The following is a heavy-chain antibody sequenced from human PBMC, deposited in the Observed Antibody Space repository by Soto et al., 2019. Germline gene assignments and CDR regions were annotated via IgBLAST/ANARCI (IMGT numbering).Heavy chain of an antibody. Sequence: QVQLQESGPGLVKPSQTLSLTCTVSGGSISSGGYYWSWIRQHPGKGLEWIGYIYYSGSTYYNPSLKSRFTISVDTSKNHFSLKLSSVTAADTAVYYCARGGTSRSMYWFDPWGQGTLVTVSS. CDR3: ARGGTSRSMYWFDP. J-gene: IGHJ5*02. D-gene: IGHD2-2*01. V-gene: IGHV4-31*03. CDR1: GGSISSGGYY. CDR2: IYYSGST.